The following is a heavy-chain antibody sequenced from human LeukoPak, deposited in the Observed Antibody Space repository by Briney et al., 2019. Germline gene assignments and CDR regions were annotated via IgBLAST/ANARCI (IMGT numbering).Heavy chain of an antibody. J-gene: IGHJ5*02. V-gene: IGHV4-34*01. CDR3: ARRIIVVVPAAGGNWFDP. D-gene: IGHD2-2*01. CDR1: GGSFSGYY. CDR2: INHSGST. Sequence: PSETLSLTCAVYGGSFSGYYWSWIRQPPGKGLEWIGEINHSGSTNYNPSLKSRVTISVDTSKNQFSLKLSSVTAADTAVYYCARRIIVVVPAAGGNWFDPWGQGTLVTVSS.